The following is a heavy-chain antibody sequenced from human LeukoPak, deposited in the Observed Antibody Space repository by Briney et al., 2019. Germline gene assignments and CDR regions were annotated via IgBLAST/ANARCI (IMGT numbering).Heavy chain of an antibody. Sequence: GASVKVSCKASGYTFTSYGISWVRQAPGQGLEWMGWISAYNGNTNYAQKLQGRVTMTTDISTSTAYMELRSPRSDDTAVYYCARVAVLEDDAFDIWGQGTMVTVSS. CDR2: ISAYNGNT. V-gene: IGHV1-18*01. CDR1: GYTFTSYG. CDR3: ARVAVLEDDAFDI. J-gene: IGHJ3*02. D-gene: IGHD2-8*01.